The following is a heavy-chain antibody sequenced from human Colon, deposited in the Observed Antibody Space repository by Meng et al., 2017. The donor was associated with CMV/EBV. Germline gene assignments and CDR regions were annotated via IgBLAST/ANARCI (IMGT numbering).Heavy chain of an antibody. CDR1: GFTFSSYS. J-gene: IGHJ6*02. CDR3: AKGGGSVMDV. CDR2: ISGSGGST. V-gene: IGHV3-23*01. Sequence: GESLKISCAASGFTFSSYSMNWVRQAPGKGLEWVSAISGSGGSTYYADSVKGRFTISRDNSKNTLYLQMNSLRAEDTAVYYCAKGGGSVMDVWGQGTTVTVSS. D-gene: IGHD3-16*01.